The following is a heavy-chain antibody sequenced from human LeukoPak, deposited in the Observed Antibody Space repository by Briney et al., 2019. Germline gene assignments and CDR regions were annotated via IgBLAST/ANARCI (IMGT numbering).Heavy chain of an antibody. Sequence: PSETLSLTCTVSGGSISSYYWSWIRQPAGKGLEWIGRIYTSGGTNYNPSLKSRVTMSVDTSKNQFSLKLSSVTAADTAVYYCARDLAVAGRYYYYYMDVWGKGTTVTVSS. V-gene: IGHV4-4*07. J-gene: IGHJ6*03. CDR1: GGSISSYY. CDR2: IYTSGGT. D-gene: IGHD6-19*01. CDR3: ARDLAVAGRYYYYYMDV.